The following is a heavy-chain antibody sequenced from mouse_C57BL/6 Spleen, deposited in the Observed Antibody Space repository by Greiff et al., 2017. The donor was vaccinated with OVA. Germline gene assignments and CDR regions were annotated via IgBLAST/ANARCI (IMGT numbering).Heavy chain of an antibody. CDR2: ISDGGSYT. J-gene: IGHJ4*01. V-gene: IGHV5-4*01. Sequence: EVMLVESGGGLVKPGGSLKLSCAASGFTFSSYAMSWVRQTPEKRLEWVATISDGGSYTYYPDNVKGRFTISRDNAKNNLYLQMSHLKSEDTAMYYCARDYDYPHAMDYWGQGTSVTVSS. CDR1: GFTFSSYA. CDR3: ARDYDYPHAMDY. D-gene: IGHD2-4*01.